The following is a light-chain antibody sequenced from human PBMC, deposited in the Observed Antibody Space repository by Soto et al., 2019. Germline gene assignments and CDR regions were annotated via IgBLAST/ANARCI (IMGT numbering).Light chain of an antibody. V-gene: IGKV3-15*01. CDR3: QEYNNWPPTWT. J-gene: IGKJ1*01. CDR1: QSVRSN. CDR2: GAS. Sequence: EIVMTQSPATLSVSPGERATLSCRASQSVRSNLAWYQQKPGQVPRLLIYGASTRATGIPARFSGSGSGTEFTLTISSLQSEDFAVYYCQEYNNWPPTWTFSQGTKVEIK.